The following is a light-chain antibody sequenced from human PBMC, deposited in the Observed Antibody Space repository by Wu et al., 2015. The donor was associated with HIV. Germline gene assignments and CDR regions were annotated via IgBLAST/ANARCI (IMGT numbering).Light chain of an antibody. CDR2: GAS. CDR3: QHYLNSRWT. V-gene: IGKV3-20*01. J-gene: IGKJ1*01. Sequence: EILLTQSPGTLSSSPGERATLSCRASQSVSSSSLAWYQQNLGQAPRLLIYGASSRATGIPDRFSGSGSGTDFTLTISRLEPEDFAVYYCQHYLNSRWTFGQGTKVQIK. CDR1: QSVSSSS.